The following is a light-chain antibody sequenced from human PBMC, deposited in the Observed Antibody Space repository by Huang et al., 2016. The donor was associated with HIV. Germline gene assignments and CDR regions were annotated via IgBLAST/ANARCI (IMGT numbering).Light chain of an antibody. CDR2: GAS. Sequence: PGERATVSCRASQSVTRNYLAWYQQRPGQAPKLLIYGASTRATGIPDRFSGSWSGTDFTLTISRRAPEDFAVYYCQQFGSSPPYSFGQGTKLEIK. CDR3: QQFGSSPPYS. CDR1: QSVTRNY. J-gene: IGKJ2*03. V-gene: IGKV3-20*01.